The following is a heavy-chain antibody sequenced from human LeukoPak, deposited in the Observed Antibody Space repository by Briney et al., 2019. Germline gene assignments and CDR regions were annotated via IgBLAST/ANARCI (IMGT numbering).Heavy chain of an antibody. CDR3: AKFEQLRSYFDY. CDR1: GFTVSNNY. Sequence: GGSLRLSCAASGFTVSNNYMSWVRQAPGKGLEWVSVIYSGGSTYYADSVKGRFTISRDNSKNTLYLQMNSLRAEDTAVYYCAKFEQLRSYFDYWGQGTLVTVSS. CDR2: IYSGGST. J-gene: IGHJ4*02. D-gene: IGHD6-13*01. V-gene: IGHV3-53*01.